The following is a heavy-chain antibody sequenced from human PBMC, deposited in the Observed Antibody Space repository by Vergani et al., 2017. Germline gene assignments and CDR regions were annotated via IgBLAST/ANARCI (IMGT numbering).Heavy chain of an antibody. CDR1: GGSISSGGYY. Sequence: QVQLHESGPGLVKPSETLSLTCTVSGGSISSGGYYWSWIRQHPGNGLEWIGNIYYSGSTYYNPSLKSRVTISVDTSKNQFSLKLRSVTAADTAVYYGARDDYDILTGYYYYYMDVWDKGTTVTVSS. V-gene: IGHV4-31*03. CDR2: IYYSGST. CDR3: ARDDYDILTGYYYYYMDV. J-gene: IGHJ6*03. D-gene: IGHD3-9*01.